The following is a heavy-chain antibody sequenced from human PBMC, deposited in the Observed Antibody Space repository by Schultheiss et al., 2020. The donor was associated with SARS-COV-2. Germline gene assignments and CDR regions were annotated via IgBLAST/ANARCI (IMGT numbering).Heavy chain of an antibody. V-gene: IGHV3-48*03. CDR1: GFTFSSYE. CDR2: ISSSGSTI. J-gene: IGHJ5*02. D-gene: IGHD2-8*01. CDR3: AKDPRPYATTPRGWFDP. Sequence: GGSLRLSCAASGFTFSSYEMNWVRQAPGKGLEWVSYISSSGSTIYYADSVKGRFTISRDNAKNSLYLQMNSLRAEDTAVYYCAKDPRPYATTPRGWFDPWGQGTLVTVSS.